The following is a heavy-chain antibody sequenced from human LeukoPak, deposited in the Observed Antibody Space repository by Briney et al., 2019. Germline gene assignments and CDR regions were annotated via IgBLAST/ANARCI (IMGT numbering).Heavy chain of an antibody. Sequence: GGSLRLSCAASGFIFSNFAMTWVRQAPGKGLEWVSIIGGVSESFYYADSVKGRFTVSRDNSKDTLYLQINNLRDEDTAVYYCARGGKYYDKGETRYNWFDPWGQGTLVTVSS. D-gene: IGHD3-22*01. CDR1: GFIFSNFA. CDR3: ARGGKYYDKGETRYNWFDP. J-gene: IGHJ5*02. CDR2: IGGVSESF. V-gene: IGHV3-23*01.